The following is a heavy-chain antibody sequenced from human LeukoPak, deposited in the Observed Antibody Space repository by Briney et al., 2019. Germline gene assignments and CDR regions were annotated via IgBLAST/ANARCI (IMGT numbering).Heavy chain of an antibody. D-gene: IGHD4-23*01. J-gene: IGHJ4*02. CDR1: EFSFSTYN. V-gene: IGHV3-48*02. CDR2: ISTGSSTT. Sequence: TGGSQRLSCAASEFSFSTYNMNWVRQAPGKGLEWVSYISTGSSTTCYADSVKGRFTISRDNVENSLYLQMDSLRDEDTAVYYCARVAAGYSVNYFDYWGQGTLVTVSS. CDR3: ARVAAGYSVNYFDY.